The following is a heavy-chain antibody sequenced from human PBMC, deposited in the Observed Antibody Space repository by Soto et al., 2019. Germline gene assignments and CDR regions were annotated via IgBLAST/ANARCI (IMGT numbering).Heavy chain of an antibody. CDR3: TREAAYYYDSSGSHYSAGMDV. D-gene: IGHD3-22*01. J-gene: IGHJ6*02. V-gene: IGHV3-49*04. Sequence: GGSLRLSCTASGFTLGDYAMSWVRQAPGKGLEWVGFIRSKAYGGTTEYAASVKGRFTISRDDSKSIAYLQMNSLKTEDTAVYYCTREAAYYYDSSGSHYSAGMDVWGQGTTVTVSS. CDR2: IRSKAYGGTT. CDR1: GFTLGDYA.